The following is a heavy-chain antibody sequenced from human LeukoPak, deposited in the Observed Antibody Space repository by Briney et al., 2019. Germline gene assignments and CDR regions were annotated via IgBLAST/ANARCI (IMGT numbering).Heavy chain of an antibody. CDR2: ISGSGGST. Sequence: GGSLRLSCAASGFTFSSYAMPWVRQAPGKGLEWVSAISGSGGSTYYADSVKGRFTISRDNSKDTLYLQMNSLKAEDTALYFCAKGGPYCSTTSCAQTFDCWGQGTLVTVSP. J-gene: IGHJ4*02. CDR3: AKGGPYCSTTSCAQTFDC. V-gene: IGHV3-23*01. CDR1: GFTFSSYA. D-gene: IGHD2-2*01.